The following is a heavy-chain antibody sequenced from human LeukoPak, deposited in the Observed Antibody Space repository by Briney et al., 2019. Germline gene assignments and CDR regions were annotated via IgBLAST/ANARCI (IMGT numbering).Heavy chain of an antibody. CDR3: ARGPSWSAYCAFDI. Sequence: SQTLSLTCAISGDSVSSNTAAWNWIRQSPSRGLEWLGRTYYRSKWYNDYAVSVKSRITINPDTSKNQFSLHLNSVTPEDTAMYFCARGPSWSAYCAFDIWGQGTMVTVSS. CDR2: TYYRSKWYN. J-gene: IGHJ3*02. CDR1: GDSVSSNTAA. D-gene: IGHD3-3*01. V-gene: IGHV6-1*01.